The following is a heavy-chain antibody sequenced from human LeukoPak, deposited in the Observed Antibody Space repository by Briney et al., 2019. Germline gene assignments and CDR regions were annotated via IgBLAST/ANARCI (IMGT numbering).Heavy chain of an antibody. V-gene: IGHV1-69*04. CDR3: ARDLGDYYYYGMDV. D-gene: IGHD7-27*01. J-gene: IGHJ6*02. CDR1: GGTFSSYA. Sequence: SVKVSCKASGGTFSSYAISWVRQAPGQGLEWMGRIIPIFGIANYAQKFQCRVTITADKSTSTAYMELSSLRSEDTAVYYCARDLGDYYYYGMDVWGQGTTVTVSS. CDR2: IIPIFGIA.